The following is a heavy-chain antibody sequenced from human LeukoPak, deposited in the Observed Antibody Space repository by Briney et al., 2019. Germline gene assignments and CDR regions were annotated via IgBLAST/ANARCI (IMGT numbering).Heavy chain of an antibody. V-gene: IGHV3-30-3*01. D-gene: IGHD3-10*01. CDR1: GFTFSTYA. J-gene: IGHJ4*02. CDR3: ARYGSGSPFY. Sequence: PGRSLRLSCAASGFTFSTYAMHWVRQAPGKGLEWVAVISYDGSNKNYADSVKGPFTISRDNSKNMLYLEMNSLRAEDTAVYYCARYGSGSPFYWGQGTLVTVSS. CDR2: ISYDGSNK.